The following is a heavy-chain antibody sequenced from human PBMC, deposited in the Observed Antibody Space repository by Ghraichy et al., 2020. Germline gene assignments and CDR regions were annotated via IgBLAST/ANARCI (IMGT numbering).Heavy chain of an antibody. CDR1: GFTFSNYG. V-gene: IGHV3-23*01. CDR3: AKHSYNSHGSFSAFDY. D-gene: IGHD3-22*01. CDR2: IGDTGGRT. J-gene: IGHJ4*02. Sequence: GGSLRLSCAASGFTFSNYGMSWVRQAPGKGPEWVSAIGDTGGRTFYADSVRGRLTISRDNSKNTLYLHLHSLRVEDTAVYYCAKHSYNSHGSFSAFDYWGQGTLVTVSA.